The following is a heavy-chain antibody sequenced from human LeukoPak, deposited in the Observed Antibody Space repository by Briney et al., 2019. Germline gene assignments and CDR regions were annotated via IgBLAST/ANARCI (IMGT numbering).Heavy chain of an antibody. CDR1: GGSISSYY. CDR2: IYYSGST. J-gene: IGHJ4*02. D-gene: IGHD3-22*01. V-gene: IGHV4-59*12. CDR3: ARDLDYYDAGHFDY. Sequence: SETLSLTYTVSGGSISSYYWSWIRQPPGKGLEWIGYIYYSGSTNYNPSLKSRVTISVDTSKNQFSLKLSSVTAADTAVYYCARDLDYYDAGHFDYWGQGTLVTVSP.